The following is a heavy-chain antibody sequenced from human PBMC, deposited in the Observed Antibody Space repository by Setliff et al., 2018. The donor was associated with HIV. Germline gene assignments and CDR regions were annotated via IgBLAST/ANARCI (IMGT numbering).Heavy chain of an antibody. CDR3: ARGRRFGSIAVAGRTFDY. V-gene: IGHV4-34*01. CDR2: IYHTGST. D-gene: IGHD6-19*01. J-gene: IGHJ4*02. CDR1: GGSISSYY. Sequence: SETLSLTCTVSGGSISSYYWSWVRQPPGKGLEWIGEIYHTGSTNYNPSLKSRVTISVDTSKNQFSLKLSSVTAADTAVYYCARGRRFGSIAVAGRTFDYWGQGTLVTVSS.